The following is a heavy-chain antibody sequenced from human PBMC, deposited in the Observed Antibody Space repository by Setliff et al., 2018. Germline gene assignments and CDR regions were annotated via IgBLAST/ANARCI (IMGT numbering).Heavy chain of an antibody. CDR2: FHPYSGHT. D-gene: IGHD6-13*01. CDR3: ARAGQLDYFQH. CDR1: GYTFNNYF. V-gene: IGHV1-2*06. Sequence: WASVKVSCKASGYTFNNYFLHWVRQAPGQGLEWMGRFHPYSGHTNYAQNFQGRVTMTRDASISTVYMELSSLRSDDTAVYYCARAGQLDYFQHWGQGTLVTVSS. J-gene: IGHJ1*01.